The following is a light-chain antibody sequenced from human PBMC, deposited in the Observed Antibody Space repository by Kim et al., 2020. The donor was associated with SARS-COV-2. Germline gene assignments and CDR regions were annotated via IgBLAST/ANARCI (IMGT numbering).Light chain of an antibody. V-gene: IGLV3-1*01. J-gene: IGLJ3*02. CDR2: QDS. CDR1: KLGDKY. CDR3: QAWDSRPQGV. Sequence: SYELTQPPSVSVSPGQTASITCSGDKLGDKYACWYQQKPGQSPVLVIYQDSKRPSGIPERFSGSNSGNTATLTISGTQAMDEADYYCQAWDSRPQGVFG.